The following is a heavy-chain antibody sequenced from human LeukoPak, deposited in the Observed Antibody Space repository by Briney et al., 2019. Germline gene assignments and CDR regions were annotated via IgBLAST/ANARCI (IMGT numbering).Heavy chain of an antibody. CDR1: GGSISSSSHS. CDR3: ATMVRGKDY. J-gene: IGHJ4*02. Sequence: KSSETLSLTCTVSGGSISSSSHSWGWIRQPPGKGLEWIGEINHSGSTNYNPSLKSRVTISVDTSKNQFSLKLSSVTAADTAVYYCATMVRGKDYWGQGTLVTVSS. CDR2: INHSGST. V-gene: IGHV4-39*07. D-gene: IGHD3-10*01.